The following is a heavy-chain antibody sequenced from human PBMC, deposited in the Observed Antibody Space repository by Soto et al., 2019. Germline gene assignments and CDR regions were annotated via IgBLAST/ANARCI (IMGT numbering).Heavy chain of an antibody. D-gene: IGHD4-17*01. V-gene: IGHV3-30*04. J-gene: IGHJ6*02. CDR2: ISYDGSKK. CDR3: ARDQTTVRGGYYYYGMDV. CDR1: GFTFSTYA. Sequence: QVQLVESGGGVVQPGRSLRLSCAASGFTFSTYAIHRVRQAPGKGLEWVALISYDGSKKYYADSVKGRLTISRDNSKNTLSLQMDGLRVEDTAVYYCARDQTTVRGGYYYYGMDVWGQGTTVTVSS.